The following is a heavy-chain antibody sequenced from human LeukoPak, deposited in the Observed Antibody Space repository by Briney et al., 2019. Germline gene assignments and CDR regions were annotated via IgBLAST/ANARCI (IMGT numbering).Heavy chain of an antibody. V-gene: IGHV5-51*01. J-gene: IGHJ5*02. CDR3: ARCSIGAGWWFDP. CDR1: GYSSTSYW. D-gene: IGHD5-12*01. Sequence: GESLKISCKVSGYSSTSYWIGWVRQMPGKGLEWMGIIYPGDSDTRYSPSFQGQVTISADKSISTAYLQWSSLKASDTAMYYCARCSIGAGWWFDPWGQGTLVTVSS. CDR2: IYPGDSDT.